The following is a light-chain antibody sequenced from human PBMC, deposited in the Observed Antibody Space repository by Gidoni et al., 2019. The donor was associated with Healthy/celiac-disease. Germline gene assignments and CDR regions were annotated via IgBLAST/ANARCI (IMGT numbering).Light chain of an antibody. J-gene: IGLJ3*02. Sequence: SVLTQPPSLSGAPRPRVTISCTGSSSNIGAGYDVHWYQQLPGTAPKLLIYGNSNRPSGVPDRFSGSKSGTSASLAITGLQAEDEADYYCQSYDSSLSGWVFGGGTKLTVL. V-gene: IGLV1-40*01. CDR1: SSNIGAGYD. CDR2: GNS. CDR3: QSYDSSLSGWV.